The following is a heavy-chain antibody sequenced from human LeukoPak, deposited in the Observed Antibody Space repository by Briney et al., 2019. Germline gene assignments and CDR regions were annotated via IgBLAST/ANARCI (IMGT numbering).Heavy chain of an antibody. V-gene: IGHV6-1*01. CDR3: ARDQGQVVTGGYYYYGMDV. CDR2: TYYRSKWYN. CDR1: GDSVSSNSAA. J-gene: IGHJ6*02. D-gene: IGHD4-23*01. Sequence: SQTLSLTCAISGDSVSSNSAAWNWIRQSPSRGLEWLGRTYYRSKWYNDYAVSEKSRITINPDTSKNQFSLQLNSVTPEDTAVYYCARDQGQVVTGGYYYYGMDVWGQGTTVTVSS.